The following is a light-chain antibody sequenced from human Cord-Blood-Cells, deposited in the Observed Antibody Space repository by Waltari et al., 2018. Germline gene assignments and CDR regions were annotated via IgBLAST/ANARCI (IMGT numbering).Light chain of an antibody. CDR1: SSDVGSYNL. V-gene: IGLV2-23*02. CDR3: CSYAGSSTWL. J-gene: IGLJ3*02. CDR2: EVS. Sequence: QSALTQPASVSGSPGQSITISCTGTSSDVGSYNLVSWYQQHTGEAPKLMIDEVSKRPAGVANRFSGSKSGNTASLSISGLQAEDEAEYYCCSYAGSSTWLFGGGTKLTVL.